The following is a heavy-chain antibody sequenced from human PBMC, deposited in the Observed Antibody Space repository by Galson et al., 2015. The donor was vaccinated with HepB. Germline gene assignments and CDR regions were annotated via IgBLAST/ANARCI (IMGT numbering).Heavy chain of an antibody. V-gene: IGHV1-69*04. D-gene: IGHD5-18*01. J-gene: IGHJ2*01. CDR2: IIPILGIA. Sequence: SVKVSCKASGGTFSSYAISWVRQAPGQGLEWMGRIIPILGIANYAQKFQGRVTITADKSTSTAYMELSSLRSEDTAVYYCARVREFTAMANYWYFDLWGRGTLVTVSS. CDR3: ARVREFTAMANYWYFDL. CDR1: GGTFSSYA.